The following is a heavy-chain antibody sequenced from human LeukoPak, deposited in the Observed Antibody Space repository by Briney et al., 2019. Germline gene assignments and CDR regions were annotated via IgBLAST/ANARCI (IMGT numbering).Heavy chain of an antibody. J-gene: IGHJ4*02. CDR3: AKEDTLTTVYFDY. CDR2: ISGSDDST. CDR1: GFTFSSYA. Sequence: GGSLRLSCAASGFTFSSYAMSWVRQAPGKGLEWVSAISGSDDSTYYADSVKGRFTISRDNSRNTLYLQVNSLRAEDTAVYYCAKEDTLTTVYFDYWGQGILVTVSS. V-gene: IGHV3-23*01. D-gene: IGHD4-17*01.